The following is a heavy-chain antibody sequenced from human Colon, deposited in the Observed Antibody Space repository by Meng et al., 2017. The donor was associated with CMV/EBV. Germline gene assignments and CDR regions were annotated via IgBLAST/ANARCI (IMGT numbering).Heavy chain of an antibody. D-gene: IGHD3-22*01. Sequence: GESLKISCAASGFIFSDYYMSWIRQAPGKGLEWVSYISSSGSTIYYADSVKGRFTISRDNAKNSLYLQMNSLRAEDTAVYYCARGGTITMIVVVRPLDVWGQGTTVTVSS. J-gene: IGHJ6*02. CDR3: ARGGTITMIVVVRPLDV. CDR2: ISSSGSTI. V-gene: IGHV3-11*01. CDR1: GFIFSDYY.